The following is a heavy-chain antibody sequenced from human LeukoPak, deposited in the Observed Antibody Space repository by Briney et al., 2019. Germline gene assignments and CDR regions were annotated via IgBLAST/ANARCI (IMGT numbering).Heavy chain of an antibody. CDR3: ARRPKDIVVVPGVDYGMDV. CDR1: GYSFTGYW. V-gene: IGHV5-10-1*01. D-gene: IGHD2-2*01. CDR2: TDPSDSYT. Sequence: GESLKISCKGSGYSFTGYWISWVRQMPGKGLEWMGRTDPSDSYTNYSPSFQGHVTISADKSISTAYLQWSSLKASDTAIYYCARRPKDIVVVPGVDYGMDVWGQGTTVTVSS. J-gene: IGHJ6*02.